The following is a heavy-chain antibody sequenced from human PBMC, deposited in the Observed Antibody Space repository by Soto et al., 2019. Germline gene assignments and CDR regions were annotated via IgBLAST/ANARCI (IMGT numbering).Heavy chain of an antibody. V-gene: IGHV2-5*02. CDR3: AHKSLHHRNDAFDI. CDR2: IYWDDDK. J-gene: IGHJ3*02. Sequence: QITLKESGPTLVKPTQTLTLTCTFSGFSLSTSGVGVGWIRQPPGKALEWLALIYWDDDKRYSPSLKSMLTNTNDTSKNHVVLTTTNMYPVDTATYYCAHKSLHHRNDAFDICGQGTIVTVSS. CDR1: GFSLSTSGVG.